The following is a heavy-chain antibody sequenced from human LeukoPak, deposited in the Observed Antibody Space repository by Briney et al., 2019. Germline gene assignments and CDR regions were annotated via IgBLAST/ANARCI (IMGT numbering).Heavy chain of an antibody. J-gene: IGHJ4*02. CDR3: ARSTGDSSGYLDY. D-gene: IGHD3-22*01. CDR1: GASISDYR. V-gene: IGHV4-59*01. CDR2: VSNSGST. Sequence: SETLSLTCTVSGASISDYRWSWIRQPPGRGLEWIGYVSNSGSTSFHPSLKSRVTMSVDTSENQFSLRLNSVTAADTAVYYCARSTGDSSGYLDYWGQGTLVTVSS.